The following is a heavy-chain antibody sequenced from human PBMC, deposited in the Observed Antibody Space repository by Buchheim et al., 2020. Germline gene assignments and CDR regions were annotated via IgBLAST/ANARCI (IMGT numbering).Heavy chain of an antibody. CDR2: IYPGDSDT. CDR3: ARRYYYDSSGYSPLGRWYFDL. CDR1: GYSFTSYW. Sequence: EVQLVQSGAEVKKPGESLKISCKGSGYSFTSYWIGWVRQMPGKGLEWMGIIYPGDSDTRYSPSFQGPVTISADKSISTAYLQWSSLKASDTAMYYCARRYYYDSSGYSPLGRWYFDLWGRGTL. V-gene: IGHV5-51*03. D-gene: IGHD3-22*01. J-gene: IGHJ2*01.